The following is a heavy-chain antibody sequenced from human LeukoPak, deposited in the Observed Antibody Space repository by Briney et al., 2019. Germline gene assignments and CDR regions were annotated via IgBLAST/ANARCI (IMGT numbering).Heavy chain of an antibody. V-gene: IGHV4-39*07. Sequence: SETLSLTCTISNGSISSFNHHWGWIRQPPGKGLEWIGSLYHSGSTYYNPSLKSRVTISLGASKYQFSLKLSSVTAADTAVYYCARGLYCSTTTCYKDYYYYYMDVWGKGTTVTVSS. D-gene: IGHD2-2*02. J-gene: IGHJ6*03. CDR2: LYHSGST. CDR3: ARGLYCSTTTCYKDYYYYYMDV. CDR1: NGSISSFNHH.